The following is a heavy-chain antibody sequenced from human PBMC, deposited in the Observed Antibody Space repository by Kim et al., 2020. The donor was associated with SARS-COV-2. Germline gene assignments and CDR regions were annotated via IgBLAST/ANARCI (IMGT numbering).Heavy chain of an antibody. D-gene: IGHD5-18*01. J-gene: IGHJ4*02. Sequence: SETLSLTCTVSGGSISSSSYYWGWIRQPPGKGLEWIGSIYYSGSTYYNPSLKSRVTISVDTSKNQFSLKLSSVTAANTAVYYCAREVAGYTKRMAYYFDYWGQGTLGTVSS. CDR1: GGSISSSSYY. CDR2: IYYSGST. CDR3: AREVAGYTKRMAYYFDY. V-gene: IGHV4-39*07.